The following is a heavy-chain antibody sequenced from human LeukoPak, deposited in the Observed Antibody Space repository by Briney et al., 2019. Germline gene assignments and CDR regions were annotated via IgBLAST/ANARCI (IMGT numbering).Heavy chain of an antibody. D-gene: IGHD1-26*01. CDR3: ARADGTDAFDI. CDR2: IIPIFDTT. J-gene: IGHJ3*02. CDR1: GGTFSSYA. V-gene: IGHV1-69*01. Sequence: GASVKVSCKASGGTFSSYAISWVRQSPGQGLEWMGGIIPIFDTTNYAQKFQGRVTITADESTSTAYMELRSLRSDDTAVYYCARADGTDAFDIWGQGTMVTVSS.